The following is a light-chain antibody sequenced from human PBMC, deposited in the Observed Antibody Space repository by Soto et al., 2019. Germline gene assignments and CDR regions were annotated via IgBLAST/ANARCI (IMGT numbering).Light chain of an antibody. J-gene: IGKJ4*01. CDR3: LQDYNHPLT. CDR2: AAS. V-gene: IGKV1-6*01. CDR1: ESIRYD. Sequence: AIQMTQSPSSLSASVGDRVTITCRASESIRYDIGWYQQRPGKAPKLLISAASNLESGVPTRFSGSGSGTDFTLTISSLQPEDFATYYCLQDYNHPLTFGGGTRVEI.